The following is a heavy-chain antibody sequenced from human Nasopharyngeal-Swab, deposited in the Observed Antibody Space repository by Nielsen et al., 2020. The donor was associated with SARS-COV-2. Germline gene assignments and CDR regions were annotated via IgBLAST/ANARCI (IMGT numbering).Heavy chain of an antibody. J-gene: IGHJ5*02. CDR2: IKQDGSEK. V-gene: IGHV3-7*01. Sequence: VRQAPGKGLEWVANIKQDGSEKYYVDSVKGRFTISRDNAKNSLYLQMNSLRAEDTAVYYCARGWSGYYTAFWFDPWGRGTLVTVSS. D-gene: IGHD3-3*01. CDR3: ARGWSGYYTAFWFDP.